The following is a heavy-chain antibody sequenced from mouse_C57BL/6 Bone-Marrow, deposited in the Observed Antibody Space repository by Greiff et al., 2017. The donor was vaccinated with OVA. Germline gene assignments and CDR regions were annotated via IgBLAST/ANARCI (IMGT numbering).Heavy chain of an antibody. CDR2: INPSSGYT. J-gene: IGHJ1*03. Sequence: VQLQQSGAELAKPGASVKLSCKASGYTFTSYWMHWVKQRPGQGLEWIGYINPSSGYTKYNQKFKDKATLTADKSSRTAYMQLSSLTYEDSAVYYCARPIYYDYDETDWYFDVWGTGTTVTVSS. CDR1: GYTFTSYW. CDR3: ARPIYYDYDETDWYFDV. D-gene: IGHD2-4*01. V-gene: IGHV1-7*01.